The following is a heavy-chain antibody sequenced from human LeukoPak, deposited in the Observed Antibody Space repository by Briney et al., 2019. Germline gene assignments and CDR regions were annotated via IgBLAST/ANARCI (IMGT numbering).Heavy chain of an antibody. CDR3: ASIKQQLENYFDY. V-gene: IGHV1-69*04. D-gene: IGHD6-13*01. CDR2: IIPILGIA. Sequence: GASVTVSCKASRCTFSSYAISWVRPAPGRGLYGMGRIIPILGIANYAQKFEGRVTITADKSTSTDYMEMSSLGSEDTAVYYCASIKQQLENYFDYWGQGTLVTVSS. J-gene: IGHJ4*02. CDR1: RCTFSSYA.